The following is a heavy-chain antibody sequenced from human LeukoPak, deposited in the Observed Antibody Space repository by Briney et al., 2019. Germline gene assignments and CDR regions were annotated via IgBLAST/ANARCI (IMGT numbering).Heavy chain of an antibody. J-gene: IGHJ4*02. Sequence: PSETLSLTCTVSGGSISSYYWSWIRQPPGKGLEWIGYIYYSGSTNYNPSLKSRVTISVDTSKNQFSLKLSSVTAADTAVYYCARASGPAYYFDYWGQGTLVTVSS. CDR3: ARASGPAYYFDY. D-gene: IGHD2-2*01. V-gene: IGHV4-59*01. CDR2: IYYSGST. CDR1: GGSISSYY.